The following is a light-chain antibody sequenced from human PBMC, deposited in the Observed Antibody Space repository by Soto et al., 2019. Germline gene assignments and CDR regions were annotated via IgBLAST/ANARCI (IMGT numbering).Light chain of an antibody. CDR3: CSYAGSYTYVI. CDR2: EAN. CDR1: SSDVGSYDL. J-gene: IGLJ2*01. Sequence: QSALTQPASVSGSPGQSITISCTGTSSDVGSYDLVSWYQQRPGEAPKVMIYEANRRPSGVSNRFSGSKSGNTASLTISGLQADDDADYFCCSYAGSYTYVIFGGGTKLTVL. V-gene: IGLV2-23*01.